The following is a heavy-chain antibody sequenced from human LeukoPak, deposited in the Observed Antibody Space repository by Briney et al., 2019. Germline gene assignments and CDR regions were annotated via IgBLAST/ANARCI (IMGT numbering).Heavy chain of an antibody. J-gene: IGHJ4*02. D-gene: IGHD2/OR15-2a*01. Sequence: GGSLRLSCAASGFTFSSYALHWVRQAPGKGLESVSAISSNGGDTYYAKSVKGRFTISRDDSKNTLYLQMDSLRAEDMPVYYCAREGSPTTYDYWGQGTLVTVSS. CDR2: ISSNGGDT. V-gene: IGHV3-64*01. CDR1: GFTFSSYA. CDR3: AREGSPTTYDY.